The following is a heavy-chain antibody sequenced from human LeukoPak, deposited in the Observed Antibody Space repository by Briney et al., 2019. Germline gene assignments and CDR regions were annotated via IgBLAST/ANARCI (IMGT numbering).Heavy chain of an antibody. Sequence: PGGSLRLSCAASGFTFSSYSMNWVRQAPGKGLEWVSYISSASGSIYYADSVKGRFTISRDNAKNSLFLQMNSLRADDTAVYYCARLPAYCSSTACYYDYWGQGTLVTVSS. CDR1: GFTFSSYS. CDR2: ISSASGSI. J-gene: IGHJ4*02. V-gene: IGHV3-48*04. D-gene: IGHD2-2*01. CDR3: ARLPAYCSSTACYYDY.